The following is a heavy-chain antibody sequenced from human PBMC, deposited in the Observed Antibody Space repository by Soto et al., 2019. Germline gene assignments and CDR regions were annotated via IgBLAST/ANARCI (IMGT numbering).Heavy chain of an antibody. CDR3: ARDPYSSSSYYGTDV. CDR2: INPSIGSS. Sequence: ASVKVSCKVSGYTFTNYYMQWMRQAPGQGLEWMGIINPSIGSSSYAQKFQGRVTMARDTSTSTVYMELRSLKSEDTAVYYCARDPYSSSSYYGTDVRGQGTTVTVSS. J-gene: IGHJ6*02. D-gene: IGHD6-6*01. V-gene: IGHV1-46*01. CDR1: GYTFTNYY.